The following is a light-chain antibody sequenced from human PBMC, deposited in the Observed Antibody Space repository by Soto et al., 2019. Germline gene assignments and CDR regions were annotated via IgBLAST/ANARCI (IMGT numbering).Light chain of an antibody. CDR3: QQYDSYPRT. V-gene: IGKV3-20*01. Sequence: EIVLTQSPGTLSLSPGERATLSCRASQSFSSNFLAWYQQKPGQTPRLLIYGASNRVTGIPDRFSGSGSGTDFTLTISRLEPEDFAVYYCQQYDSYPRTFGQGTKVDIK. J-gene: IGKJ1*01. CDR2: GAS. CDR1: QSFSSNF.